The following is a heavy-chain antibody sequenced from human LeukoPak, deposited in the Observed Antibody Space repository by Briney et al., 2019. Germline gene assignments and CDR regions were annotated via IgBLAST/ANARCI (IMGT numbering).Heavy chain of an antibody. CDR2: ISGSGGSA. CDR1: GFTFSSYA. V-gene: IGHV3-23*01. CDR3: AKVGSGWYGAY. J-gene: IGHJ4*02. D-gene: IGHD6-19*01. Sequence: GGSLRLPCAASGFTFSSYAMSWVRQAPGKGLEWVSAISGSGGSAYYADSVKGRFTISRDNSKNTLYLQMNSLRAEDTAVYYCAKVGSGWYGAYWGQGTLVTASS.